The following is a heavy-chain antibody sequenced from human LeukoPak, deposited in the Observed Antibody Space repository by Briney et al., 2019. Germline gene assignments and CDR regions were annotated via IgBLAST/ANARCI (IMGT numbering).Heavy chain of an antibody. V-gene: IGHV3-74*01. CDR3: ARRIGYSSGDSAVYYFDY. CDR1: GFTFSTYW. J-gene: IGHJ4*02. D-gene: IGHD6-19*01. Sequence: GGSLRLSCAPSGFTFSTYWMHWVRPAPGKGLVWVSLINSGGDDTRYADSVKGRFTISRDNAKNTLYLQMNSLRAEDTAVYYCARRIGYSSGDSAVYYFDYWGQGTLVTVSS. CDR2: INSGGDDT.